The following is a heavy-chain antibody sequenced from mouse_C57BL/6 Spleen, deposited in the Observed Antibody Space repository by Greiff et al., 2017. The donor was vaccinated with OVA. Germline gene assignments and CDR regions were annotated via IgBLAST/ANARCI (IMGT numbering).Heavy chain of an antibody. Sequence: QVQLQQSGPGLVAPSQSLSITCTVSGFSLTSYAISWVRQPPGQGLEWLGVIWPGGGTNYISALKSRLSISKANYKSQVFLKMNSPQTDDTARWDCAIYGSCPFDYWGQGTTLTVSS. J-gene: IGHJ2*01. D-gene: IGHD1-1*01. CDR2: IWPGGGT. CDR3: AIYGSCPFDY. V-gene: IGHV2-9-1*01. CDR1: GFSLTSYA.